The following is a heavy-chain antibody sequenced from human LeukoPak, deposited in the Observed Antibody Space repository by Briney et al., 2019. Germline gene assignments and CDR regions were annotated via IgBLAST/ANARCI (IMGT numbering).Heavy chain of an antibody. D-gene: IGHD3-3*01. Sequence: PSQTLSLTCTVSGGSISSGDYYWSWIRQPPGKGLEWIGYIYYSGSTNYNPSLKSRVTISVDTSKNQFSLKLSSVTAADTAVYYCALLGGDFWSGYYPNYFDYWGQGTLVTVSS. J-gene: IGHJ4*02. V-gene: IGHV4-61*08. CDR1: GGSISSGDYY. CDR2: IYYSGST. CDR3: ALLGGDFWSGYYPNYFDY.